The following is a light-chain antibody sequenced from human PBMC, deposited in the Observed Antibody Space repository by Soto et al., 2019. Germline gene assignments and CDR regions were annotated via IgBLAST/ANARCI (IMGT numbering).Light chain of an antibody. CDR2: GAS. J-gene: IGKJ1*01. CDR1: QSIANS. V-gene: IGKV3-20*01. Sequence: EIVLTQSPATLSLSPGERASLSCRASQSIANSLAWYQQKPGQAPRLLIFGASTRATGIPDRFSGSGSGTDFTLTISRLEPEDFAVYHCQQYGGSPRTFGQGTKVERK. CDR3: QQYGGSPRT.